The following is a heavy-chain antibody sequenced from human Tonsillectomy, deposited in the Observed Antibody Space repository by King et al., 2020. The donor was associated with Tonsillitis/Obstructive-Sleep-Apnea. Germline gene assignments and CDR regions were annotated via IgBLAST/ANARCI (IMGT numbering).Heavy chain of an antibody. D-gene: IGHD2-2*01. Sequence: VQLVESGGGVVQPGRSLRLSCAASGFTFSSYGMHWVRQAPGKGLEWVAVIWYDGSNKYYGDSVKGRFTISRDNSKNTLYLQMNSLRAEDTAVYYCARARGQTAAILGYWGQGTLVTVSS. J-gene: IGHJ4*02. CDR2: IWYDGSNK. V-gene: IGHV3-33*01. CDR1: GFTFSSYG. CDR3: ARARGQTAAILGY.